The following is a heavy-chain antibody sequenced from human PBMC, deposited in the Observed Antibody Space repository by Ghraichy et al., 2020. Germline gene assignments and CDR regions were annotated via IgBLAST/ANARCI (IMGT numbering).Heavy chain of an antibody. CDR2: ISYDGSNK. Sequence: GGSLRLSCAASGFTFSSYAMHWVRQAPGKGLEWVAVISYDGSNKYYADSVKGRFTISRDNSKNTLYLQMNSLRAEDTAVYYCARVMKCSSTSCYYFDYWGQGTLVTVSS. D-gene: IGHD2-2*01. CDR1: GFTFSSYA. CDR3: ARVMKCSSTSCYYFDY. V-gene: IGHV3-30*04. J-gene: IGHJ4*02.